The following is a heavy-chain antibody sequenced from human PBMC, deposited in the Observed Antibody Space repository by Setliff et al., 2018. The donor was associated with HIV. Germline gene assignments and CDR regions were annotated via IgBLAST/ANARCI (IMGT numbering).Heavy chain of an antibody. CDR3: ARGGRKDLADN. Sequence: SETLSLTCSVSGGSISSGSYYWSWIRQPAGKGLEWIGHIYTSGSSTYNPSLKSRVTISRDTSKNQFSLTLSSVTAADTALFYCARGGRKDLADNWGQGTLVTVSS. D-gene: IGHD3-16*01. CDR1: GGSISSGSYY. CDR2: IYTSGSS. V-gene: IGHV4-61*09. J-gene: IGHJ4*02.